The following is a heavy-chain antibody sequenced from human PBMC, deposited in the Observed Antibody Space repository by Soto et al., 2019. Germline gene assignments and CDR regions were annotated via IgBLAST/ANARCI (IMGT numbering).Heavy chain of an antibody. D-gene: IGHD3-22*01. V-gene: IGHV1-46*03. CDR1: GYTFTSYY. Sequence: QVQLVQSGAEVKKPGASVKVSCKASGYTFTSYYMHWVRQAPGQGLEWMGIINPSGGSTSYAQKFQGRVTMTRDTSTSTVYMELSSLRSEDTAVYYCARDISMIVVVTRYYGMDVWGQGTTVTVSS. CDR2: INPSGGST. J-gene: IGHJ6*02. CDR3: ARDISMIVVVTRYYGMDV.